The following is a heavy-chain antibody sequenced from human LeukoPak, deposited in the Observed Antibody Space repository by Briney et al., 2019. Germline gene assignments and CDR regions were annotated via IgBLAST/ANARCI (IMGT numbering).Heavy chain of an antibody. V-gene: IGHV4-39*01. D-gene: IGHD6-19*01. CDR1: GGSISSSSYY. J-gene: IGHJ5*02. CDR2: IYYSGST. Sequence: PSETLSLTCTVSGGSISSSSYYWGWIRQPPGKGLEWIGSIYYSGSTYYNPSLKSRVTISVDTSKNQFSLKLSSVTAADTAVYYCARQQGYSSGWRGPGADWFDPWGQGTLVTVSS. CDR3: ARQQGYSSGWRGPGADWFDP.